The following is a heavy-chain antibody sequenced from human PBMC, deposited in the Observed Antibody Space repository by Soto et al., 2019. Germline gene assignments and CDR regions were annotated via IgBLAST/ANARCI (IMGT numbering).Heavy chain of an antibody. CDR1: GFTFSSYG. D-gene: IGHD4-17*01. CDR2: ISYDGSNK. CDR3: ARDLGNNYGSFAY. V-gene: IGHV3-30*03. Sequence: PGGSLRLSCAASGFTFSSYGMHWVRQAPGKGLEWVAVISYDGSNKYYADSVKGRFTISRDNSKNTLYLQMNSLRAEDTAVYYCARDLGNNYGSFAYWGQGTLVTVSS. J-gene: IGHJ4*02.